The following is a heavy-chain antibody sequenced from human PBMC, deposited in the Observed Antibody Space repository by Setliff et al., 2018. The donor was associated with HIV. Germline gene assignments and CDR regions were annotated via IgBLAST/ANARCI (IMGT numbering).Heavy chain of an antibody. V-gene: IGHV4-39*01. J-gene: IGHJ4*02. Sequence: PSETLSLTCTVSGGSISSSSHYWGWIRQSPGKGLEWIGSSYYSGSTYYNSSLKSRVTIFVDTSKNQLSLKLRSVTAADTAVYYCARSPRIGVAGEFEYWGQGTLVTVSS. CDR1: GGSISSSSHY. CDR3: ARSPRIGVAGEFEY. CDR2: SYYSGST. D-gene: IGHD6-19*01.